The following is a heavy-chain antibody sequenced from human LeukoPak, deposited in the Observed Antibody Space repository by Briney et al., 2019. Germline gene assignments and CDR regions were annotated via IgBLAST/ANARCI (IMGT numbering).Heavy chain of an antibody. CDR2: IKQDGSEK. D-gene: IGHD3-22*01. J-gene: IGHJ6*03. CDR3: ARLGPSLVVINYYMDV. CDR1: GFTFSSYW. Sequence: GGSLRLSCAASGFTFSSYWMSWVRQAPGKGLEWVANIKQDGSEKYYVDSVKGRFTISRDNAKNSLYLQMNSLRAEDTAVYYCARLGPSLVVINYYMDVWGKGTTVTVSS. V-gene: IGHV3-7*01.